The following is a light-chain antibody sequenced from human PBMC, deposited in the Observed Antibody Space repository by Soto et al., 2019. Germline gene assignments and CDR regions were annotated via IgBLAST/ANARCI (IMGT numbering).Light chain of an antibody. V-gene: IGLV3-21*02. CDR2: DDT. CDR1: NIGAYS. J-gene: IGLJ1*01. CDR3: QVWDSDSDPSYV. Sequence: SYELTQAPSMSVAPGQTARITCGGNNIGAYSVYWYQQKPGQAPVLVVYDDTNRPSGIPGRFSGSNSGNTATLTISSVEAGDEAAYYCQVWDSDSDPSYVFGGGTKLTV.